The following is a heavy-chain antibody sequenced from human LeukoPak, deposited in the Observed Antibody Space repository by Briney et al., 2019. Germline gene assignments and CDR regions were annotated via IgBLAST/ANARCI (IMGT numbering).Heavy chain of an antibody. CDR1: GFTFGDYA. CDR2: IRSKAYGGTT. J-gene: IGHJ4*02. CDR3: RGGSYAAPFGY. V-gene: IGHV3-49*04. Sequence: GGSLRLSCTASGFTFGDYAMSWVRQAPGKGLEWVGFIRSKAYGGTTEYAASVKGRFTISRDDSKSIAYLQMNSLKTEDTAVYYCRGGSYAAPFGYWGQGTLVTVSS. D-gene: IGHD1-26*01.